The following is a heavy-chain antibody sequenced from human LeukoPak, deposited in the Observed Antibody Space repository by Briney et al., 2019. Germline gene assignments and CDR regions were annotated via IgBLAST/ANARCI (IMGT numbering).Heavy chain of an antibody. J-gene: IGHJ4*02. CDR3: AKYSIGSGWLEPTDY. CDR1: GDSISYFY. D-gene: IGHD6-19*01. Sequence: ETLSLTCSVSGDSISYFYWSWIRQAAGKGLEWVSVISGSGSSTYYADSVKGRFTISRDNSKNTLYLQMNSLRAEDTAVYYCAKYSIGSGWLEPTDYWGQGTLVTVSS. V-gene: IGHV3-23*01. CDR2: ISGSGSST.